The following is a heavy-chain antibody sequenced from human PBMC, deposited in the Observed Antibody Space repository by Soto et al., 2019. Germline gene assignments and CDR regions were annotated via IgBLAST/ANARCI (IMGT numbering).Heavy chain of an antibody. D-gene: IGHD3-22*01. CDR3: ARDLNYYDSSGYHWEAPFDY. CDR1: GYSISSGYN. Sequence: KTSETLSLTCAVSGYSISSGYNWGWIRQPPGKGLEWIGSISHSGSTYYNPSLKSRVTISVDTSKNQFSLKVTSVTAADTAVYYCARDLNYYDSSGYHWEAPFDYWGQGTLVTVSS. J-gene: IGHJ4*02. V-gene: IGHV4-38-2*02. CDR2: ISHSGST.